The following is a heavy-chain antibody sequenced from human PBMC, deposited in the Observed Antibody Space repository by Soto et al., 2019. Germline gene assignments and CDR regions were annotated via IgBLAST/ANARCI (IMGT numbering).Heavy chain of an antibody. CDR3: ARLPFSFGGVIATFDC. CDR1: GGSISSNSHY. D-gene: IGHD3-16*02. V-gene: IGHV4-39*01. J-gene: IGHJ4*02. CDR2: IYYSGRT. Sequence: PSETLSLTCTVSGGSISSNSHYWGWVRQSPGKGLEWIGSIYYSGRTYYNPSLQSRLTISLDTSKNQFSLKLRSVTAADTAVYYCARLPFSFGGVIATFDCWGQGTLVTVSS.